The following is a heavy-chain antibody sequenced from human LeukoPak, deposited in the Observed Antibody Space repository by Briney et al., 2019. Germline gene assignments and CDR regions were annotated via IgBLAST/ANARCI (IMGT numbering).Heavy chain of an antibody. J-gene: IGHJ4*02. D-gene: IGHD2-21*02. V-gene: IGHV1-46*01. Sequence: ASVKVSCKASGYTFTSYYMHWVRQAPGQGLGWMGIINPSGGSTSYAQKFQGRVTMTRDTSTSTVYMELSSLRSEDTAVYYCAREPYCGGDCSVYYFGYWGQGTMVTVSS. CDR3: AREPYCGGDCSVYYFGY. CDR2: INPSGGST. CDR1: GYTFTSYY.